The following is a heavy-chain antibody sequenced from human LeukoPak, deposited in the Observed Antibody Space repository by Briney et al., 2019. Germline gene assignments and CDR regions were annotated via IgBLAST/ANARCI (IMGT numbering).Heavy chain of an antibody. V-gene: IGHV3-23*01. J-gene: IGHJ4*02. Sequence: HPGGSLRLSCAASGFTFSSYGMSWVRQAPGKGLEWVSAISGSGGSTYYADSVKGRFTISRDNSKNTLYLQMNSLRAEETAVYYCAKERSRGGDCLDYWGQGTLVTVSS. D-gene: IGHD2-21*02. CDR3: AKERSRGGDCLDY. CDR1: GFTFSSYG. CDR2: ISGSGGST.